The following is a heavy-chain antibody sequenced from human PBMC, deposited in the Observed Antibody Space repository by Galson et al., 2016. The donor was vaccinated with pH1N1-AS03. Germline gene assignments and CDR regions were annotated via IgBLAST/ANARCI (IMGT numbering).Heavy chain of an antibody. D-gene: IGHD2-21*01. CDR1: GFTFSSYE. J-gene: IGHJ3*01. CDR3: VRVTWAHIAYDA. CDR2: ITSSGSTI. Sequence: SLRLSCAASGFTFSSYEMNWVRQAPGKGLEWVSYITSSGSTIYNADSVKGRFTISRDNAKNSLYLQMNSLRDEDTAMYFCVRVTWAHIAYDAWGQGKMVTVSP. V-gene: IGHV3-48*03.